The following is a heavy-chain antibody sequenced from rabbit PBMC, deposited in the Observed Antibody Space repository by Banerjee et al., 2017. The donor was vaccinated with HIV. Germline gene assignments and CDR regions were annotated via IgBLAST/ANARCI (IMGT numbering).Heavy chain of an antibody. CDR3: ARAAYGVGSAYYIPYYFNL. CDR2: IYTGSGNT. CDR1: GFSFSSSYY. D-gene: IGHD1-1*01. Sequence: QEQLVESGGGLVQPEGSLTLTCTASGFSFSSSYYMCWVRQAPGKGLEWIGCIYTGSGNTYYASWVNGRFTISRSTSLNTVTLQLNSLTAADTATYFCARAAYGVGSAYYIPYYFNLWGPGTLVTVS. J-gene: IGHJ4*01. V-gene: IGHV1S43*01.